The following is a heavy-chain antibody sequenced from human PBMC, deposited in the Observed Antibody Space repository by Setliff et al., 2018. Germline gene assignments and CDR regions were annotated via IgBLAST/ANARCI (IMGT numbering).Heavy chain of an antibody. CDR3: ARDRSAYSYGLGV. CDR1: GGSISPYF. V-gene: IGHV4-59*01. CDR2: VYHNGNT. Sequence: SETLSLTCTVSGGSISPYFWSWVRQPPGKGLEWIGYVYHNGNTNFNPSLKSRVTMSVDTSKNQFALHLKSVTAADTAVYYCARDRSAYSYGLGVWGQGTTVTVSS. J-gene: IGHJ6*02.